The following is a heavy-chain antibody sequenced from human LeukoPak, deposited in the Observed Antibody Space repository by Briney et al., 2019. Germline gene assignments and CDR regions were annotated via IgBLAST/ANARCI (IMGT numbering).Heavy chain of an antibody. Sequence: SEPLSLTCTVSGGSISSYYWSWLQQPPEKGLEWIGYIYTSGSTNYNPSLQSRVTISVDTSKNQFSLKLSSVTAADTAVYYCARHPGTAVAGLKPWFGPWGQGTLVTVSS. D-gene: IGHD6-19*01. CDR1: GGSISSYY. J-gene: IGHJ5*02. V-gene: IGHV4-4*09. CDR3: ARHPGTAVAGLKPWFGP. CDR2: IYTSGST.